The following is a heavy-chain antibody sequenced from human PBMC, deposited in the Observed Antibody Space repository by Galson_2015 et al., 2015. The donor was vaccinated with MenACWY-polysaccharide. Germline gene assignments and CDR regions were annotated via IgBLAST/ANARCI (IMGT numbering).Heavy chain of an antibody. CDR3: ARDPLDSSGYTRGSVFDL. J-gene: IGHJ2*01. Sequence: SLRLSCAASGFTFSSFWMSWVRQAPGEGLEWVAIIKQDGSEKYYVDSVKGRFSISRDNAKNSLYLQMNSLRSEDTAVYYCARDPLDSSGYTRGSVFDLWGRGTLVTVSS. V-gene: IGHV3-7*01. CDR2: IKQDGSEK. D-gene: IGHD3-22*01. CDR1: GFTFSSFW.